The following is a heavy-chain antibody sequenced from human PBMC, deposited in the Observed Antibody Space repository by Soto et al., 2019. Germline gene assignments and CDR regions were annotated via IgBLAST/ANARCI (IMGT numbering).Heavy chain of an antibody. CDR3: ARGELPRSYWYFDL. Sequence: QVQLQESGPGLVKPSETLSLTCTVSGGSISSYYWSWIRQPPGKGLEWIGYIYYSGSTNYNPSLKSRVTISVDTSKNQFSLKLSSVTAADTAVYYCARGELPRSYWYFDLWGRGTLVTVSS. V-gene: IGHV4-59*01. CDR1: GGSISSYY. J-gene: IGHJ2*01. CDR2: IYYSGST. D-gene: IGHD1-26*01.